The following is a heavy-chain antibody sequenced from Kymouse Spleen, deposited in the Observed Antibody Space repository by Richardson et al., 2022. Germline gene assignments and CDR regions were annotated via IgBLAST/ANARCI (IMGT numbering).Heavy chain of an antibody. V-gene: IGHV4-31*03. CDR3: ARDQGYYGSGTLYYYYGMDV. Sequence: QVQLQESGPGLVKPSQTLSLTCTVSGGSISSGGYYWSWIRQHPGKGLEWIGYIYYSGSTYYNPSLKSRVTISVDTSKNQFSLKLSSVTAADTAVYYCARDQGYYGSGTLYYYYGMDVWGQGTTVTVSS. D-gene: IGHD3-10*01. CDR1: GGSISSGGYY. J-gene: IGHJ6*02. CDR2: IYYSGST.